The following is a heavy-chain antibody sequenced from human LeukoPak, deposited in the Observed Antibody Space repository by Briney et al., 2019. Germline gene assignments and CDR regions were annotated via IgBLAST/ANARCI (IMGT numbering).Heavy chain of an antibody. D-gene: IGHD2-2*01. CDR3: ARDGCNSTTCHMRLAFDI. V-gene: IGHV4-4*07. J-gene: IGHJ3*02. CDR1: GGSISNYY. CDR2: IYASGNT. Sequence: SETLSLTCTVSGGSISNYYWSWIRQPAGKGLEWLGRIYASGNTNYNPSLKSRVTMSVDTPKNQVSLKLSSVTAADTAVYYCARDGCNSTTCHMRLAFDIWGQGAMVTVSS.